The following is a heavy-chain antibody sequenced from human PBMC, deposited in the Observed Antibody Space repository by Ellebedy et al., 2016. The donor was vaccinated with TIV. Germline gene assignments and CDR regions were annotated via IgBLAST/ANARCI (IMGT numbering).Heavy chain of an antibody. CDR2: IGSSAYST. CDR3: AKDVRKTTGWGGALDI. CDR1: GFNFGGHA. Sequence: GESLKISCAASGFNFGGHAMKWVRQPPGKGLEWVSSIGSSAYSTHYADSVKGRFTISRDNSRTTLYLQMNSLRGEDTAVYFCAKDVRKTTGWGGALDIWGQGAMVTVSS. V-gene: IGHV3-23*01. J-gene: IGHJ3*02. D-gene: IGHD6-19*01.